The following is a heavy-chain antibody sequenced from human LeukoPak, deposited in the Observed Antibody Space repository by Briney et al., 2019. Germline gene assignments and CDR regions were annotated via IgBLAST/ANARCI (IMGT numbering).Heavy chain of an antibody. D-gene: IGHD2-2*01. CDR3: ARDSCSSTSCYYDWFDP. J-gene: IGHJ5*02. V-gene: IGHV4-4*07. CDR2: IYTSGST. Sequence: PSETLSLTCTVSGASFRSSYWSWIRQPAGKGLEWIGRIYTSGSTNYNPSLKSRVTMSVDTSKNQFSLKLSSVTAADTAVYYCARDSCSSTSCYYDWFDPWGQGTLVTVSS. CDR1: GASFRSSY.